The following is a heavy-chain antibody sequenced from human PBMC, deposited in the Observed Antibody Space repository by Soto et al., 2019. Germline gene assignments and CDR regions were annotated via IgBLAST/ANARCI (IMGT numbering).Heavy chain of an antibody. Sequence: SETLSLTCTVCGGCISSYYWSWIRQPPGKGLEWIGYIYYSGSTNYNPSLKSRVTISVDTSKNQFSLKLSSVTAADTAVYYCARGGSSWYAHWFDPWGQGTLVTVSS. V-gene: IGHV4-59*01. CDR1: GGCISSYY. CDR2: IYYSGST. CDR3: ARGGSSWYAHWFDP. D-gene: IGHD6-13*01. J-gene: IGHJ5*02.